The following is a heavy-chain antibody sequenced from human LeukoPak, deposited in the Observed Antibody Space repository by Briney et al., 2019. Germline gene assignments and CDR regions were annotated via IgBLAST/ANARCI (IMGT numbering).Heavy chain of an antibody. Sequence: ASETLSLTCTVSGGSISSGGYYWSWIRQRPGKGLEWIGYIYYSGSTYYNPSLKSRVTISVDTSKNQFPLKLSSVTAADTAVYYCATKSLDDAFDIWGQGTMVTVSS. CDR2: IYYSGST. V-gene: IGHV4-31*03. CDR3: ATKSLDDAFDI. J-gene: IGHJ3*02. CDR1: GGSISSGGYY.